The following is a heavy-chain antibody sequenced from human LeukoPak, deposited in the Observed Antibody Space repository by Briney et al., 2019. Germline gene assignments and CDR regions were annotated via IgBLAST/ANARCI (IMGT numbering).Heavy chain of an antibody. CDR1: GFSLSTSGMC. Sequence: SGPTLVNPTQTLTLTCTFSGFSLSTSGMCVSWIRQPPGKALEWLARIDWDDDKYYSTSLKTRLTISKDTSKNQVVLTMTNMDPVDTATYYCARMGSSMVRGEGDYRGQGTLVTVSS. D-gene: IGHD3-10*01. V-gene: IGHV2-70*11. J-gene: IGHJ4*02. CDR2: IDWDDDK. CDR3: ARMGSSMVRGEGDY.